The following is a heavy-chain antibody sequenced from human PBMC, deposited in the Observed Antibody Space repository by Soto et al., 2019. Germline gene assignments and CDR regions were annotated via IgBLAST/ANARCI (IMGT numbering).Heavy chain of an antibody. J-gene: IGHJ3*02. Sequence: GSLRLSCAVSGFPFSFYGFHWVRQSPGKGLEWLGVIVSDGSAIYHADSLEGRFFISRDNSKDILYLQMNSLRVEDTAVYYCERAEAFDNENGFDMWGQGTMVTVSS. V-gene: IGHV3-33*01. CDR1: GFPFSFYG. D-gene: IGHD3-3*02. CDR3: ERAEAFDNENGFDM. CDR2: IVSDGSAI.